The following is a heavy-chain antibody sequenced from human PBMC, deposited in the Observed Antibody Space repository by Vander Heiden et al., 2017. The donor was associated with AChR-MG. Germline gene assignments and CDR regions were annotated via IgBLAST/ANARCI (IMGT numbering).Heavy chain of an antibody. Sequence: QLVQSGAELRKPGQSLNISCQASSNILTTNFIAWVRQRPGKGLEWMGVINPGDSGVTYSPSFEGLVTISADISTNTAYLQWSNLQPSDTATYYCVRRGGGFAFHMWGQGTVVTVSS. CDR3: VRRGGGFAFHM. CDR1: SNILTTNF. V-gene: IGHV5-51*01. CDR2: INPGDSGV. J-gene: IGHJ1*01. D-gene: IGHD2-15*01.